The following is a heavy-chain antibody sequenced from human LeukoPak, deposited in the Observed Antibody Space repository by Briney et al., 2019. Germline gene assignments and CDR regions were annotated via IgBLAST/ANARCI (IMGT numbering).Heavy chain of an antibody. CDR2: IKPSSGDT. CDR1: GYTFTGDQ. V-gene: IGHV1-2*02. CDR3: ARNSAGFLTA. J-gene: IGHJ5*02. D-gene: IGHD2-21*01. Sequence: ASVKVSCKASGYTFTGDQIYWLRQAPGQGLEWVGWIKPSSGDTLYEQKFQGRVTMTRDKSISSAYMELSSLRSDDTAVYHCARNSAGFLTAWGQGTLVTVSS.